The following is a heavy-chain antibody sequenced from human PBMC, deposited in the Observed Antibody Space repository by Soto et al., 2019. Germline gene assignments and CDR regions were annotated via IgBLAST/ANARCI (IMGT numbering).Heavy chain of an antibody. CDR3: ARDGRTTGTTVFSFHYYYYMDV. CDR2: INAGNGNT. CDR1: GYTFTSYA. Sequence: VKVSCKASGYTFTSYAMHWVRQAPGQRLEWMGWINAGNGNTKYSQKFQGRVTITRDTSASTAYMELSSLRSEDTAVYYCARDGRTTGTTVFSFHYYYYMDVWGKGTTVTVSS. J-gene: IGHJ6*03. V-gene: IGHV1-3*01. D-gene: IGHD1-1*01.